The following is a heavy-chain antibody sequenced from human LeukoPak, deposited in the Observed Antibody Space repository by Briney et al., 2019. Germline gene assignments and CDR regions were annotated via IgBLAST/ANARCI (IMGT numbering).Heavy chain of an antibody. CDR1: GYTFTAYY. J-gene: IGHJ4*02. D-gene: IGHD1-26*01. CDR2: INPNNGDT. V-gene: IGHV1-2*02. Sequence: ASVEVSCKASGYTFTAYYIHWVRQAPEQGLEWMGWINPNNGDTNYAQNFQGRVTMTRDTSISTAYMELRRLRSDDTAVYFCARAHTTLLGAGGYWGQGTLVTVSS. CDR3: ARAHTTLLGAGGY.